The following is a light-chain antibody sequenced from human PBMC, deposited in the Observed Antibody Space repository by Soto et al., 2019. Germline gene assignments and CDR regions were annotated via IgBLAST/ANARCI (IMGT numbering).Light chain of an antibody. CDR1: QNIGNW. CDR3: QQHNDEPWT. J-gene: IGKJ1*01. CDR2: DAS. V-gene: IGKV1-5*01. Sequence: DIQMTQSPSTLSASVGDRVTITCRASQNIGNWLAWYQQKPGKTPDLLIYDASSLESGVPLRFSGSGSGTEFTLTNSSLQTDDSATYYCQQHNDEPWTFGQGTKVEIK.